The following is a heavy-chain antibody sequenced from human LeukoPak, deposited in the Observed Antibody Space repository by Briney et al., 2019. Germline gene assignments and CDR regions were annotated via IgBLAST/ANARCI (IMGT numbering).Heavy chain of an antibody. CDR3: ARDRSGYYYDSSGYPVLFDY. Sequence: PGGSLRLSCAASGFTFSDYYMSWIRQAPGKGLEWVSYISSSGSTIYYADSVKGRFTISRDNAKNSLYPQMNSLRAEDTAVYYCARDRSGYYYDSSGYPVLFDYWGQGTLVTVSS. CDR2: ISSSGSTI. J-gene: IGHJ4*02. V-gene: IGHV3-11*01. CDR1: GFTFSDYY. D-gene: IGHD3-22*01.